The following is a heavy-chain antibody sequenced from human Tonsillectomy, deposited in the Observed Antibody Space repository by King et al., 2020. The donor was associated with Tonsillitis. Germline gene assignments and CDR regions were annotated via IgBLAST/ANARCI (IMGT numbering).Heavy chain of an antibody. V-gene: IGHV3-74*01. Sequence: VQLVESGGGLVQPGGSLRLSCAASGFTFSSYWMHWVRQATGKGLVWVSRINSDGSSTSYADSVKGRFTISRDNAKNTLYLQMNSLRAEDTAVYYCAREELLTDHAFDIWGQGTMVTVSS. CDR2: INSDGSST. CDR3: AREELLTDHAFDI. CDR1: GFTFSSYW. J-gene: IGHJ3*02. D-gene: IGHD1-26*01.